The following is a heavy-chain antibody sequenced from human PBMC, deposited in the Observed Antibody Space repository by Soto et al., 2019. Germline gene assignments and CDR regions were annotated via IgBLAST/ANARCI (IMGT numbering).Heavy chain of an antibody. CDR3: ASEYYDSSGYNYYYYGMDV. D-gene: IGHD3-22*01. Sequence: ASVKVSCKASGYTFTSYGISWVRQAPGQGLEWMGWISAYNGNTNYAQKLQGRVTMTTDTSTSTAYMELRSLGSADPAVYYCASEYYDSSGYNYYYYGMDVWGQGTTVTVSS. CDR1: GYTFTSYG. J-gene: IGHJ6*02. CDR2: ISAYNGNT. V-gene: IGHV1-18*01.